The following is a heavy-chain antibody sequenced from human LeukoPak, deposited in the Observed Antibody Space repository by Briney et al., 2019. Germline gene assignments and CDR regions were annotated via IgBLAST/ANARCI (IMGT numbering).Heavy chain of an antibody. CDR2: INGRGIHT. Sequence: GGSLRLSCAASGFTVSGNYMSWVRQAPGKGLEWVSGINGRGIHTTYADSVKGRFTISRDNAKNTVYLQINSLRVEDTAVYYCARGTIVSAGSDYWGQGTLVTVSS. CDR3: ARGTIVSAGSDY. D-gene: IGHD6-13*01. CDR1: GFTVSGNY. J-gene: IGHJ4*02. V-gene: IGHV3-74*03.